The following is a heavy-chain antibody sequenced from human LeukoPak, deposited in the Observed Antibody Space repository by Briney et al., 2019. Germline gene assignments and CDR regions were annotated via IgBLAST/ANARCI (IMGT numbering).Heavy chain of an antibody. CDR1: GYTFTSYG. CDR2: IIPIFGTA. Sequence: GASVKVSCKASGYTFTSYGISWVRQAPGQGLEWMGGIIPIFGTANYAQKFQGRVTITTDESTSTAYMELSSLRSEDTAVYYCARSSGGYSYGYSYYYYMDVWGKGTTVTVSS. V-gene: IGHV1-69*05. CDR3: ARSSGGYSYGYSYYYYMDV. D-gene: IGHD5-18*01. J-gene: IGHJ6*03.